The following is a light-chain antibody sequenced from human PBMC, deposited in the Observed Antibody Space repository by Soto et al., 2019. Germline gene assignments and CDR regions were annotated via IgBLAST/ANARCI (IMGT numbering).Light chain of an antibody. Sequence: QSVLTQPPSVSGAPGQRVTISCTGNSSNIGAPYDVHWYQQLPGAVPKLLIYGNSNRPSGVPDRFSGSKSGPSASLAITGLQAEDEADYYCQSYDSSLSGWVFGGGTKLTVL. V-gene: IGLV1-40*01. CDR3: QSYDSSLSGWV. CDR2: GNS. J-gene: IGLJ3*02. CDR1: SSNIGAPYD.